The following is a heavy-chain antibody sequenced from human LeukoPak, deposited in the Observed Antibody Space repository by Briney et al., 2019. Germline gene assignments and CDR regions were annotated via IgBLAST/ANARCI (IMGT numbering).Heavy chain of an antibody. J-gene: IGHJ3*02. Sequence: SETLSLTCTVSGGSISSYYWSWIRQPPGKGLEWIGYIYYSGSTNYNPSLKSRVPISVDTSKNQFSLKLSSVTAADAAVYYCASRIPAAPFDIWGQGTMVTVSS. V-gene: IGHV4-59*08. D-gene: IGHD2-15*01. CDR1: GGSISSYY. CDR2: IYYSGST. CDR3: ASRIPAAPFDI.